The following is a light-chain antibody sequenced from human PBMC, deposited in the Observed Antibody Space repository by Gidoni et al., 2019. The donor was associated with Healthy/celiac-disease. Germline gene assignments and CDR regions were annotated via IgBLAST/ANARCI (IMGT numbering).Light chain of an antibody. J-gene: IGLJ2*01. Sequence: QSPLTHPPSAPGSPGLSVTISCSGTSSDGGGYHYVPWDQQPPGKAPKLMIYEVSKRPSGVPDRFSGAKYGNTAALTVSGLQAEDEADYYCSSYAGSNTDVVFGGGTKLTVL. V-gene: IGLV2-8*01. CDR3: SSYAGSNTDVV. CDR2: EVS. CDR1: SSDGGGYHY.